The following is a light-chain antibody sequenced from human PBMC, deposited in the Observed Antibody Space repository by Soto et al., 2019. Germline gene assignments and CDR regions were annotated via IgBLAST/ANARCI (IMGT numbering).Light chain of an antibody. V-gene: IGKV1-39*01. CDR2: YAF. J-gene: IGKJ5*01. CDR1: QNIGSF. Sequence: DIQMTQSPSSLSASVGDRVTITCRASQNIGSFLNWYQQKPGEAPRLLIYYAFRIQSGVPSRYNASGSGTDFTLSISSLQPEDFSTYYCQQGYANPITFGLGTKLDTK. CDR3: QQGYANPIT.